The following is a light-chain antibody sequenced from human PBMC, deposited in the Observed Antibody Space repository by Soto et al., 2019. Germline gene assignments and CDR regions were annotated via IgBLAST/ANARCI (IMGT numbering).Light chain of an antibody. CDR2: EAS. J-gene: IGKJ2*01. V-gene: IGKV1-5*03. CDR3: QEYNTYFHT. Sequence: DIQMTQAPSTLSASVGDRVTITCRASQNINNYLAWYQHKPGKAPNLLIYEASTLESGVPSRFSGSGSGTEFTLTISSLQPDDFATCYCQEYNTYFHTFGQGTKLEIK. CDR1: QNINNY.